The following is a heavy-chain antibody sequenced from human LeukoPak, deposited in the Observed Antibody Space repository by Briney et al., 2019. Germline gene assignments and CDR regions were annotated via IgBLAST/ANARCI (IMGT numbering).Heavy chain of an antibody. CDR2: ISAYNGNT. V-gene: IGHV1-18*01. CDR3: ARDPYYDFWSGRPVFDY. Sequence: ASVKVSCKASGYTFTSYGISWARQAPGQGLEWMGWISAYNGNTNYAQKLQGRVAMTTDTSTSTAYMELRSLRSDDTAVSYCARDPYYDFWSGRPVFDYWGQGTLVTVSS. CDR1: GYTFTSYG. J-gene: IGHJ4*02. D-gene: IGHD3-3*01.